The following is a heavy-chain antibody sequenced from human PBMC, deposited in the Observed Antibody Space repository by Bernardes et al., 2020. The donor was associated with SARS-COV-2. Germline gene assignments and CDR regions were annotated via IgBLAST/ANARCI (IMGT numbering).Heavy chain of an antibody. CDR1: AFNFGDHS. Sequence: GGSLRLSCAASAFNFGDHSMSWVRQVPGKGLEWVSSISGSSSYKYYADSVKGRFTISRDNSKNTLYLQMNSLRAEDTAVYYCASGKHYYYYYYGMDVWGQGITVTVSS. V-gene: IGHV3-21*06. CDR2: ISGSSSYK. D-gene: IGHD3-3*02. J-gene: IGHJ6*02. CDR3: ASGKHYYYYYYGMDV.